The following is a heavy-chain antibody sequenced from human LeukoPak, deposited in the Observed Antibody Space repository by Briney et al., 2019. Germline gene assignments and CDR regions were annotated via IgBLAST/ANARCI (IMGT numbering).Heavy chain of an antibody. CDR2: ISSSSTII. CDR1: GFTFSSYE. J-gene: IGHJ3*02. Sequence: GGPLRPSCAASGFTFSSYELYWVRQAPGKGLEWISYISSSSTIIKYADSVRGRFIISRDDARESLYLQMSSLRADDTAIYYCGASRQYVGAFDIWGQGTLVTVS. D-gene: IGHD3-16*01. CDR3: GASRQYVGAFDI. V-gene: IGHV3-48*03.